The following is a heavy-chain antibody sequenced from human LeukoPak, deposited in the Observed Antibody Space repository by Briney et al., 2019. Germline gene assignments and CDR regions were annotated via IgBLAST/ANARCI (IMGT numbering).Heavy chain of an antibody. CDR3: ARRASGSYSNFDY. V-gene: IGHV4-39*01. D-gene: IGHD3-10*01. Sequence: PSETLSLTCNVYGGSISSRSYYWGWVRQPPGKGLEWIGSMHYSGSTYYNPSLKSRVTISIDTSKNQFSLKLSSVTAADTAVHYCARRASGSYSNFDYWGQGTLVTVSS. J-gene: IGHJ4*02. CDR1: GGSISSRSYY. CDR2: MHYSGST.